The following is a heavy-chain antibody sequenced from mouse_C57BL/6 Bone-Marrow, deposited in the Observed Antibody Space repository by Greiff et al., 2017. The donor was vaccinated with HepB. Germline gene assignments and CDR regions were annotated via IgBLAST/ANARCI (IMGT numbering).Heavy chain of an antibody. CDR2: IYPGDGDT. CDR1: GYAFSSSW. V-gene: IGHV1-82*01. J-gene: IGHJ2*01. CDR3: ARHGYPIFDY. Sequence: VQLQQSGPELVKPGASVKISCKASGYAFSSSWMNWVKQRPGKGLEWIGRIYPGDGDTNYNGKFKGKATLTADKSSSTAYMQLSSLTSEDSAVYFWARHGYPIFDYWGQGTTLTVSS. D-gene: IGHD1-2*01.